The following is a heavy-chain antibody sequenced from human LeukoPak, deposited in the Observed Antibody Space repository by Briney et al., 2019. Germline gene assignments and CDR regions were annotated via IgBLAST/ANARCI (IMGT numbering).Heavy chain of an antibody. CDR3: ARHQGLREYSYGTYYYYYYMDV. CDR1: GFTFSSYA. CDR2: ISGSGGST. Sequence: GGSLRLSCAASGFTFSSYAMSWVRQAPGKGLEWVSAISGSGGSTYYADSVKGRFTISRDNAKKSLYLQMNSLRAEDTAVYYCARHQGLREYSYGTYYYYYYMDVWGKGTTVTVSS. D-gene: IGHD5-18*01. V-gene: IGHV3-23*01. J-gene: IGHJ6*03.